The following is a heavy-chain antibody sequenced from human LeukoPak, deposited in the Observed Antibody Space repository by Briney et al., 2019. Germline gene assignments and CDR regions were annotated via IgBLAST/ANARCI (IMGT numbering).Heavy chain of an antibody. V-gene: IGHV1-46*01. CDR2: INPSGGRT. D-gene: IGHD3-10*01. CDR1: GYTFTSYY. CDR3: ARYGRLDYGSGKGFAP. J-gene: IGHJ5*02. Sequence: ASVKVSGKAAGYTFTSYYMHGGRRAPGQGLEGRGGINPSGGRTSYAQKFQGRVTMTRDTSTSTVYMELTSLRSEDTAVYYCARYGRLDYGSGKGFAPWGQGTLVTVS.